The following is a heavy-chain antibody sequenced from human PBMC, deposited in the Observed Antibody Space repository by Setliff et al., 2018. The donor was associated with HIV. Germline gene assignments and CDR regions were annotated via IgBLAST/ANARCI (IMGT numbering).Heavy chain of an antibody. J-gene: IGHJ6*02. CDR1: GASLSGYY. D-gene: IGHD2-15*01. CDR2: INYSGTT. CDR3: ARRAESTTTWFSSWYSYDMDV. Sequence: SETLSLTCAVYGASLSGYYWSWIRQPPGKGLEWIGEINYSGTTNYNPSLKSRVTISVDTSKNQLSLRLKSVTAADTAVYFCARRAESTTTWFSSWYSYDMDVWGQGTTVTVSS. V-gene: IGHV4-34*01.